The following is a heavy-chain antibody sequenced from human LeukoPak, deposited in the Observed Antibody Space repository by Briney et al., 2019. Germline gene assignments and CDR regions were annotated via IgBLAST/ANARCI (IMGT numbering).Heavy chain of an antibody. CDR3: AGGYSYGRGVDY. CDR1: GFTFSSYI. CDR2: IGGSGDDT. Sequence: GGSLRLSCAASGFTFSSYIMNWVRHTPGKGLEWVSGIGGSGDDTHYADSVKGRFTISRDNSKNTLYLQMNSLRAEDTAVYYCAGGYSYGRGVDYWGQGTLVTVSS. V-gene: IGHV3-23*01. D-gene: IGHD5-18*01. J-gene: IGHJ4*02.